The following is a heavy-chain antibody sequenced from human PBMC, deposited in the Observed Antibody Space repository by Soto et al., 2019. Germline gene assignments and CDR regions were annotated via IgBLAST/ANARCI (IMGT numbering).Heavy chain of an antibody. Sequence: SSETLSLTCAVYGGSFSGYYWSWIRQPPGKGLEWIGEINHSGSTNYNPSLKSRVTISVDTSKNQFSLKLSSVTAADTAVYYCARGTDIVLMVYAIWRWFDPWGQGTLVTVSS. CDR2: INHSGST. CDR3: ARGTDIVLMVYAIWRWFDP. V-gene: IGHV4-34*01. CDR1: GGSFSGYY. J-gene: IGHJ5*02. D-gene: IGHD2-8*01.